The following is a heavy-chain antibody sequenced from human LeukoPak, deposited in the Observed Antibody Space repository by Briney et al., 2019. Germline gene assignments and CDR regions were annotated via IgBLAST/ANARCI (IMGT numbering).Heavy chain of an antibody. D-gene: IGHD3-22*01. CDR1: GFTFSSYW. J-gene: IGHJ4*02. CDR2: IKQDGSEK. Sequence: GGSLRLSCAASGFTFSSYWMSWVRQAPGKGLEWVANIKQDGSEKYYVDSVKGRFTISRDNAKNSLYLQMNSLRAEDTAVYYCARDKPDSSGYYVGTDYWDQGTLVTVSS. V-gene: IGHV3-7*01. CDR3: ARDKPDSSGYYVGTDY.